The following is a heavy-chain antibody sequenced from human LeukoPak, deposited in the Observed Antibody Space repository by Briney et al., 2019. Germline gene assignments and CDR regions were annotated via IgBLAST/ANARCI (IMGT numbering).Heavy chain of an antibody. D-gene: IGHD3-22*01. CDR3: ARGTGFYDSSGHYYWGYFDS. CDR2: IYYSGTT. Sequence: WETLSLTCTVSGGSISSHYWSWFRQTPGERPEWIAFIYYSGTTNYNPSLKGRVTISIDSSKNQFSLKLSSVTAADTAIYYCARGTGFYDSSGHYYWGYFDSWGQGTLVPVSS. CDR1: GGSISSHY. V-gene: IGHV4-59*11. J-gene: IGHJ4*02.